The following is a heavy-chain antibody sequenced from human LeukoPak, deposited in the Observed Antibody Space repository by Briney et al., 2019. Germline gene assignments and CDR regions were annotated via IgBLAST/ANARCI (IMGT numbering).Heavy chain of an antibody. J-gene: IGHJ4*02. V-gene: IGHV4-39*07. CDR2: INHSGST. Sequence: SETLSLTCTVSGGSISSTNYYWGWIRRPPGKGLEWIGEINHSGSTNYNPSLKSRVTISVDTSKNQFSLKLSSVTAADTAVYYCARGLHSYGYGYWGQGTLVTVSS. D-gene: IGHD5-18*01. CDR3: ARGLHSYGYGY. CDR1: GGSISSTNYY.